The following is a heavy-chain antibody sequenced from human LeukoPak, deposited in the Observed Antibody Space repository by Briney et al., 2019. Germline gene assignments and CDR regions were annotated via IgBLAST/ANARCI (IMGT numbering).Heavy chain of an antibody. CDR3: AREDIVVLPAAHSPNLYNWFDP. Sequence: PSQTLSLTCTVSGGSISSGNYYWSWIRQPAGKGLEWIGRIYTSGSTSYNPSLKSRVTISVDTSKNQFSLRLSSVTAADTAVYYCAREDIVVLPAAHSPNLYNWFDPWGQGTLVTVSS. V-gene: IGHV4-61*02. CDR2: IYTSGST. J-gene: IGHJ5*02. CDR1: GGSISSGNYY. D-gene: IGHD2-2*01.